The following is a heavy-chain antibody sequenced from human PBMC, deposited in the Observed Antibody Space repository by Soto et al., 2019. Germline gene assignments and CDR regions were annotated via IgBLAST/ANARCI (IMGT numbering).Heavy chain of an antibody. V-gene: IGHV4-39*01. J-gene: IGHJ5*02. Sequence: PSETLSLTCTVSGGSVSSSSYYWGWIRQPPGKGLEWIGIIYYSGYTYYNPSLKSRVTISVDTSKNQFSLKLSSVTAADTAVYYCARKGHGSSWRGWFDPWGQGTLVTVSS. D-gene: IGHD6-13*01. CDR3: ARKGHGSSWRGWFDP. CDR1: GGSVSSSSYY. CDR2: IYYSGYT.